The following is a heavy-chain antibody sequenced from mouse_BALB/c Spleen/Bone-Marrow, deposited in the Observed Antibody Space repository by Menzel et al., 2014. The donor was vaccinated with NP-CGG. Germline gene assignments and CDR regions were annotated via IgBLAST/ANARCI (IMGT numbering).Heavy chain of an antibody. V-gene: IGHV3-2*02. J-gene: IGHJ3*01. D-gene: IGHD1-3*01. Sequence: EVKLQESGPGLVKPSQSLSLTCTVTGCSITSDYAWNWIRQFSGDKLEWMGYINYSGFTTYNPSLKSRISIIRDTSKNQFFLQLNSVTTEDTATYYCAREDNYAFAYWGQGTLVTVSA. CDR1: GCSITSDYA. CDR3: AREDNYAFAY. CDR2: INYSGFT.